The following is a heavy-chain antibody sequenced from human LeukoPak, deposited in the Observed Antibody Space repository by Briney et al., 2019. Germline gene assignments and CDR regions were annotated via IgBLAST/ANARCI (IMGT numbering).Heavy chain of an antibody. V-gene: IGHV4-59*01. J-gene: IGHJ4*02. CDR2: IYYPGST. CDR3: ARGYYFDF. Sequence: PETLSLTCTVSGDSISTYYWSWIRQPPGKGLEWIGYIYYPGSTDYYPSLKSRVTISLDTSKKQFSLNLDSVTAADTAVYYCARGYYFDFWGQGTLVTVSS. CDR1: GDSISTYY.